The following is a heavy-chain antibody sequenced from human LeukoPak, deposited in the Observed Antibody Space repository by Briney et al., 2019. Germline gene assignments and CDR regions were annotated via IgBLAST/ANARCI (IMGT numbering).Heavy chain of an antibody. CDR1: RGTFISYA. Sequence: ASVKVSCKASRGTFISYAISWVRQAPGQGLEWLGGIIPIFGTANYAQKFQGRVTITADESTSTAYMELSSLRSEDTAVYYCARDANYGGNSWGQGTLVTVSS. J-gene: IGHJ4*02. CDR3: ARDANYGGNS. CDR2: IIPIFGTA. D-gene: IGHD4-23*01. V-gene: IGHV1-69*13.